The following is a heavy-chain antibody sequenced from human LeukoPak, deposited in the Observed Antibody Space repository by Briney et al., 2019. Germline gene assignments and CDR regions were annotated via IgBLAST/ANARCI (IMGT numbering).Heavy chain of an antibody. J-gene: IGHJ4*02. V-gene: IGHV4-39*07. D-gene: IGHD3-22*01. CDR3: AREETYYYDSSGYPEAFDY. CDR2: IYYSGST. Sequence: SETLSLTCTVSGGSISCSSYYWGWIRQPPGKGLEWIGSIYYSGSTYYNPSLKSRVTISVDTSKNQFSLKLSSVTAADTAVYYCAREETYYYDSSGYPEAFDYWGQGTLVTVSS. CDR1: GGSISCSSYY.